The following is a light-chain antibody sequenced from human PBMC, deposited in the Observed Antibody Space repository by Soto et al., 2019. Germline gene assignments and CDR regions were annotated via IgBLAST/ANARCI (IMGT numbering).Light chain of an antibody. Sequence: AILMTQSPSSLSTSVGDRVTITCRASQGISFDVAWYQQKPGKAPKLLIYAASSLQSGVPSRFSGSGSGTAFTLTISSLQPEDFVTYYCLQDYNFPYTFGQGTKLEI. CDR3: LQDYNFPYT. CDR2: AAS. V-gene: IGKV1-6*01. CDR1: QGISFD. J-gene: IGKJ2*01.